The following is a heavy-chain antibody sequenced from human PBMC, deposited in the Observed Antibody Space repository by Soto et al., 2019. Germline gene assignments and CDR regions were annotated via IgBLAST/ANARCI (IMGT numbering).Heavy chain of an antibody. CDR2: INTGNYNT. CDR3: ASGQATATTFSLDY. J-gene: IGHJ4*02. CDR1: GYTFTSYA. V-gene: IGHV1-3*04. Sequence: QVQLVQSGAEVKKSGASVKVSCKASGYTFTSYAMHWVRQAPGQRLEWMGWINTGNYNTKYSQKFQGRVTITRDTSASTAYMELSRLRSEDTAVYYCASGQATATTFSLDYWGQGTLVTVSS. D-gene: IGHD4-17*01.